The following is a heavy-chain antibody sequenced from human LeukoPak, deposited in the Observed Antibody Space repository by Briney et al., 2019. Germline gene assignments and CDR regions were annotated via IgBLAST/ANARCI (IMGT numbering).Heavy chain of an antibody. CDR3: ARDQLGPFGY. CDR1: GGSVSSSSYY. D-gene: IGHD1-1*01. Sequence: SETLCLTCTVSGGSVSSSSYYWGWIRQPPGKGLEWIGSIYYSGSTYYNPSLKSRVSISVDTSKNQFSLKLSSVTAADTAVYYCARDQLGPFGYWGQGTLVTVSS. V-gene: IGHV4-39*07. J-gene: IGHJ4*02. CDR2: IYYSGST.